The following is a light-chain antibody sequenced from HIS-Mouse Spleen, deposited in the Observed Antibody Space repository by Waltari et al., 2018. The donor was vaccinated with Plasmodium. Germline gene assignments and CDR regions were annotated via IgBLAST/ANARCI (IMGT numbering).Light chain of an antibody. J-gene: IGKJ3*01. V-gene: IGKV1-39*01. CDR2: AAS. CDR3: QQSYSTPLFT. Sequence: DIQMTTSPSTLSASVGDRVTITCRDSQSISSWLYWYQQKPGKAPKLLFYAASSLQSGVPSRFSVSGSGTDFTLTISSLQPEDFATYYCQQSYSTPLFTFGPGTKVDIK. CDR1: QSISSW.